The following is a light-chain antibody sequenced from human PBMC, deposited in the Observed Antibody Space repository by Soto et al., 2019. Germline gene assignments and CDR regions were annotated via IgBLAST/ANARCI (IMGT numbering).Light chain of an antibody. V-gene: IGLV1-40*01. Sequence: QSVLTQPPSVSGAPGQRVTVSCTGSRSNIGAGNDVQWYQQLPGTAPKLLIYGDTNRPSGVPDRFSGSKSGTSASLAIAGPQAEDEGDYYCQSYDNRLSGPVFGGGTKVTVL. CDR1: RSNIGAGND. J-gene: IGLJ3*02. CDR2: GDT. CDR3: QSYDNRLSGPV.